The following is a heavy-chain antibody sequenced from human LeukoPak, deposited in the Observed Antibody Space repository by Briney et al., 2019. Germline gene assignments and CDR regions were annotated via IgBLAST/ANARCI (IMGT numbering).Heavy chain of an antibody. D-gene: IGHD3-22*01. V-gene: IGHV3-23*01. Sequence: AAGSLRFSCAASGFTCSSYGMSWVRQAPGKGLKGISFITTSGATTSYADSVKGRFTISRDNPRNTLYMQMNSLRDEDTALYYCAIMHGYYDGSGYWVQWGQGTLVSVSS. CDR2: ITTSGATT. J-gene: IGHJ4*02. CDR1: GFTCSSYG. CDR3: AIMHGYYDGSGYWVQ.